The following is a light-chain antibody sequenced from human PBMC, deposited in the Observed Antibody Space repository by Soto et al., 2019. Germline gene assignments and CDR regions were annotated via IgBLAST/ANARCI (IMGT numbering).Light chain of an antibody. J-gene: IGKJ3*01. CDR2: SSS. Sequence: DIQMTQSPSSLTASVGDRVTITCRASDTISVYLAWYQHKPGKVPERLIYSSSILQTGVPSRFSGSRSDTEFTLTISSLQPEDVGIYYCQKYNTAPFTFGPGTKVEI. CDR1: DTISVY. CDR3: QKYNTAPFT. V-gene: IGKV1-27*01.